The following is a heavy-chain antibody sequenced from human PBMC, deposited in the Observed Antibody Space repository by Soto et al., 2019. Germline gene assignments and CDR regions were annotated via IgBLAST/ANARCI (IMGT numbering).Heavy chain of an antibody. Sequence: SETLSLTCAVYGGSFSGYYWSWIRQPPGKGLEWIGEINHSGSTNYNPSLKSRVTISVDTSKNQFSLKLSSVTAADTAVYYCARVVRFLEWLYARDYYYYMDVWGKGTTVTVSS. J-gene: IGHJ6*03. CDR3: ARVVRFLEWLYARDYYYYMDV. CDR2: INHSGST. V-gene: IGHV4-34*01. CDR1: GGSFSGYY. D-gene: IGHD3-3*01.